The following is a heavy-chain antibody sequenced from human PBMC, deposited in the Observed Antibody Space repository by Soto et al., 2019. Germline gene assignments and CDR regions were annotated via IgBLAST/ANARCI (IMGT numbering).Heavy chain of an antibody. Sequence: VQLQESGPGLVKPSETLSLTCTVSGGSISTDYWSWIRQPPGKGLEWIGYIHYSGSTDYNPSLKSRVTISGDTSKNQFSLKLSSVTAADTAVYYCARSTYSDSGSYYLCAFDIWGQGTMVTVSS. CDR3: ARSTYSDSGSYYLCAFDI. V-gene: IGHV4-59*08. CDR1: GGSISTDY. CDR2: IHYSGST. J-gene: IGHJ3*02. D-gene: IGHD3-10*01.